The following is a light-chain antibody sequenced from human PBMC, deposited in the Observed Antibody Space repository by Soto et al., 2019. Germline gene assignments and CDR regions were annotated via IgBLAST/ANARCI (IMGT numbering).Light chain of an antibody. Sequence: VLTQPPSASGTPGQRVTISCSGSSSNIGSNTVNWYQQLPGTAPKLLIYSNNQRPSGVPDRFSGSKSGTSASLAISGLQSEDGTDYYCAAWDDSLNGLYVFGTGTKLTVL. J-gene: IGLJ1*01. CDR1: SSNIGSNT. CDR2: SNN. CDR3: AAWDDSLNGLYV. V-gene: IGLV1-44*01.